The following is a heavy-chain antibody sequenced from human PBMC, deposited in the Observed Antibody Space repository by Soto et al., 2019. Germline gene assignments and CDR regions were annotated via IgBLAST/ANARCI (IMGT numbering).Heavy chain of an antibody. J-gene: IGHJ4*02. Sequence: ESGGGVVQPGRSLRLSCAASGFTFSSYAMHWARQATGKGLEWVAVISYDGSNADSVKGRFTISRDNSKNTLYLQMNGLRAEDTAVYYYAREYCSDGSWYSISFDYWGQGTLVTVSS. CDR2: ISYDGS. CDR1: GFTFSSYA. CDR3: AREYCSDGSWYSISFDY. D-gene: IGHD2-15*01. V-gene: IGHV3-30-3*01.